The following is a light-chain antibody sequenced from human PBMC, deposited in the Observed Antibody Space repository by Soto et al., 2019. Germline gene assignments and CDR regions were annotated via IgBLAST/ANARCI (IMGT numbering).Light chain of an antibody. CDR1: SSDIGDYDY. CDR3: CSYTDIALDVV. Sequence: QSALTQPASVSGSPGQSITISCTGTSSDIGDYDYVSWYQHLPGKAPKLLIFDVTHRPSGVSDRFSGSKSGNTASLTISGVRPKDEADYYCCSYTDIALDVVFGGGTKVTVL. V-gene: IGLV2-14*01. CDR2: DVT. J-gene: IGLJ2*01.